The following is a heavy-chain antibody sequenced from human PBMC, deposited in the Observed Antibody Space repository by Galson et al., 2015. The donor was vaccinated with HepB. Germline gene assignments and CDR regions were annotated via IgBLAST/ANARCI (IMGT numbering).Heavy chain of an antibody. V-gene: IGHV3-53*01. CDR3: AREDDAFDI. J-gene: IGHJ3*02. Sequence: SLRLSCAISGFPVRNHYMSWVRQAPGKGLEWVSIIHSAGSTYYADSVKGRFTISRDYSKNTVFLQMNSLRAEDTAMYYCAREDDAFDIWGQGTMATVSS. CDR2: IHSAGST. CDR1: GFPVRNHY.